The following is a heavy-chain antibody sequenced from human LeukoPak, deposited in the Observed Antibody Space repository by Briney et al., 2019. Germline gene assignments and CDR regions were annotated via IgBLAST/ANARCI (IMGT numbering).Heavy chain of an antibody. Sequence: SGTLSLTCTVSGGSISSSYWSWIRQPPGKGLGWIGYIYYSGSTNNNPSFKSRVAISVDTSKNQFSLKVRSVTAADTAVYYCARLNGGYWGQGTLVTVS. V-gene: IGHV4-59*08. CDR3: ARLNGGY. CDR1: GGSISSSY. CDR2: IYYSGST. J-gene: IGHJ4*02. D-gene: IGHD1-1*01.